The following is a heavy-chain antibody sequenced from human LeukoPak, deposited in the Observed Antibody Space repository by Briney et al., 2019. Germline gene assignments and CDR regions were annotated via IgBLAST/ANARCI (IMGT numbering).Heavy chain of an antibody. CDR1: GFTFSGYP. CDR2: ISYDGSNK. Sequence: GKSLRLSCAASGFTFSGYPIHWVRQAPGKGLEWVAVISYDGSNKYYADSVKGRFTISRDNSKNTLYLQMNSLRAEDTAVYYCARDRAVAGTQPYGMDVWGQGTTVTVSS. CDR3: ARDRAVAGTQPYGMDV. J-gene: IGHJ6*02. D-gene: IGHD6-19*01. V-gene: IGHV3-30*04.